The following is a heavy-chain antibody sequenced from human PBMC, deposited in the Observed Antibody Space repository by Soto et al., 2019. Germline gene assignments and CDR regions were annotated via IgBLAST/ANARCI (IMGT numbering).Heavy chain of an antibody. CDR1: GVTFSNFD. CDR2: ISGRSNYI. D-gene: IGHD2-8*01. J-gene: IGHJ4*02. V-gene: IGHV3-21*06. Sequence: EVQLVESGGGLVKPGGSLRLSCVASGVTFSNFDMHWMRQVPGKGLEWVSSISGRSNYIYYADSVKGRFTITRDNAMDSMHLQMISLRAEDTAIYHCARGLRESSDSTGVYKEAYWGQRSLVTVSS. CDR3: ARGLRESSDSTGVYKEAY.